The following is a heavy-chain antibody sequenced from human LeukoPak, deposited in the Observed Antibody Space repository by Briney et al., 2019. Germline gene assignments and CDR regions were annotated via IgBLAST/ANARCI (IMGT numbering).Heavy chain of an antibody. J-gene: IGHJ4*02. CDR2: IYSGGST. V-gene: IGHV3-66*02. CDR3: ARGASLYSSDWYYPY. Sequence: GRSLRLSCAVSGFTVNNNYMSWVRQAPGKGLEWVSVIYSGGSTYYADSVKGRFTISRDNSKSTLYLQMNSLKAEDTAVYYCARGASLYSSDWYYPYWGQGTLVTVSS. CDR1: GFTVNNNY. D-gene: IGHD6-19*01.